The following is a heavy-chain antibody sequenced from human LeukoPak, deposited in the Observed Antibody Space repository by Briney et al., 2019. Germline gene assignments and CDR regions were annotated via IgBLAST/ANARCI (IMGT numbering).Heavy chain of an antibody. CDR3: ASGGMSTVVDY. CDR1: GHTFTNYG. Sequence: ASVKVSCKTSGHTFTNYGFTWVRQAPGQGLEWMGWISAYNGNTNYAQKLQGRVTMTTETSTSTVYMELRSLRSDDMGVYYCASGGMSTVVDYWGQGTLVTVSP. J-gene: IGHJ4*02. CDR2: ISAYNGNT. D-gene: IGHD4-11*01. V-gene: IGHV1-18*03.